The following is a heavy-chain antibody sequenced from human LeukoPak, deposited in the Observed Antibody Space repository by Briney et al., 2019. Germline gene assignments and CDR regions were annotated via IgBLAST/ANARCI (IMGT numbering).Heavy chain of an antibody. CDR1: GGTFSSYA. Sequence: GASVKVSCKASGGTFSSYAISWVRQATGQGLEWMGWMNPNSGNTGYAQKFQGRVTITRNTSISTAYMELSSLRSEDTAVYYCARWNDFWSGYDYWGQGTLVTVSS. J-gene: IGHJ4*02. CDR3: ARWNDFWSGYDY. CDR2: MNPNSGNT. D-gene: IGHD3-3*01. V-gene: IGHV1-8*03.